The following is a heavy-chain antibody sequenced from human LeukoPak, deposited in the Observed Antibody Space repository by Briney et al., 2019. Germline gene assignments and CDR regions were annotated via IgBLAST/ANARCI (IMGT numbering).Heavy chain of an antibody. V-gene: IGHV1-2*02. Sequence: ASVKVSCKASGYTFTGYYMHWVRQAPGQGLEWMGWTNPNSGGTNYAQKFQGRVTMTRDTSISTAYMELSRLRSDDTAVYSCARSRGLFSSWYADYWGQGTLVTVSS. CDR3: ARSRGLFSSWYADY. CDR2: TNPNSGGT. J-gene: IGHJ4*02. CDR1: GYTFTGYY. D-gene: IGHD6-13*01.